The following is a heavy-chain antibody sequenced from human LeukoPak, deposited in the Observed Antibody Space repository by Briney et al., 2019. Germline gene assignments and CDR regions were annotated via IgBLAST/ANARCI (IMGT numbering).Heavy chain of an antibody. J-gene: IGHJ4*02. V-gene: IGHV3-21*01. D-gene: IGHD3-9*01. CDR2: ISSSSSYI. CDR3: ASSTYDILTGYYNNY. CDR1: GFTFSSYS. Sequence: GGSLRLSCAASGFTFSSYSMSWVRQAPGKGLEWVSSISSSSSYIYYADSVKGRFTISRDNAKHSLYLQMNSLRAEDTAVYYCASSTYDILTGYYNNYWGQGTLVTVSS.